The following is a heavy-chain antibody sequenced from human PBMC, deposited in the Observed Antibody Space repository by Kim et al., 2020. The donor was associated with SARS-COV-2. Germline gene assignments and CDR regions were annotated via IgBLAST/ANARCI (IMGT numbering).Heavy chain of an antibody. CDR3: ARAPRGYSISFDD. J-gene: IGHJ4*02. V-gene: IGHV4-59*01. D-gene: IGHD5-18*01. Sequence: SETLSLTCTVSGGSISSYYWSWIRQPPGKGLEWIGYIYYSGSTNYNPSLKSRVTISVDTSKNQFSLKLSSVTAADTAVYYCARAPRGYSISFDDWGQGTLVTVSS. CDR1: GGSISSYY. CDR2: IYYSGST.